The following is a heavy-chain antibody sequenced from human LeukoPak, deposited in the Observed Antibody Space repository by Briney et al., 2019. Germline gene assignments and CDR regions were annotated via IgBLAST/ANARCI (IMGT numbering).Heavy chain of an antibody. CDR1: GFTFSNYA. D-gene: IGHD3-10*01. Sequence: GGSLRLSCAASGFTFSNYAMSWVRQAPGKGLEWVAVISYDGSNKYYADSVKGRFTISRDNSKNTLYLQMNSLRAEDTAVYYCAKALWFGELLYFDYWGQGTLVTVSS. CDR2: ISYDGSNK. J-gene: IGHJ4*02. CDR3: AKALWFGELLYFDY. V-gene: IGHV3-30-3*01.